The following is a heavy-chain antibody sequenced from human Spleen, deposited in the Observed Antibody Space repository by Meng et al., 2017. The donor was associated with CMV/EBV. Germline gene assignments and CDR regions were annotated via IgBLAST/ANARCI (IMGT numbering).Heavy chain of an antibody. CDR3: ARAPEIKRAFGVYYFDY. D-gene: IGHD3-10*01. J-gene: IGHJ4*02. V-gene: IGHV4-31*02. CDR2: THNDGST. CDR1: INSGHYY. Sequence: INSGHYYWSSNSQHPGMGLEWMGYTHNDGSTYYKKSLKSRITMSVATSSNQLTVRVDSVTAANTAVYYCARAPEIKRAFGVYYFDYWGQGTLVTVSS.